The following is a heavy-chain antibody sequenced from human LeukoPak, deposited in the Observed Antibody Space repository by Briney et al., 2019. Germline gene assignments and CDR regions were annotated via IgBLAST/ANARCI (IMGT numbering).Heavy chain of an antibody. Sequence: PSETVSLTCTVSGGSISSYYWSWIRQPAGKGLEWIGRIYTSGSTNYNPSLKSRVTMSVDTSKNQFSLKLSSVTAADTAVYYCARLRSAAGIRWFDPWGQGTLVTVSS. CDR3: ARLRSAAGIRWFDP. J-gene: IGHJ5*02. D-gene: IGHD6-13*01. V-gene: IGHV4-4*07. CDR2: IYTSGST. CDR1: GGSISSYY.